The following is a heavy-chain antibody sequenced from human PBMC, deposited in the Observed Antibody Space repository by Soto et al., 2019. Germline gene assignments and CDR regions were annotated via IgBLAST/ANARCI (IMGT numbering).Heavy chain of an antibody. D-gene: IGHD4-17*01. Sequence: QVHLVESGGGVVQPGRSLRLSCAASGFTFSRYGMHWVRQAPGKGLEWVAVILADDSDGDYADSVKGRFSISRDNSKNSLHLQMNSLRAEETDVYYCARDDDYGDNGCEYWGQGTLVTVSS. J-gene: IGHJ4*02. CDR2: ILADDSDG. CDR1: GFTFSRYG. CDR3: ARDDDYGDNGCEY. V-gene: IGHV3-33*01.